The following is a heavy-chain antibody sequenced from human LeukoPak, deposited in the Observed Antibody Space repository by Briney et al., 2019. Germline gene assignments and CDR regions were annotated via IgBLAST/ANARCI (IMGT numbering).Heavy chain of an antibody. CDR1: GFTFNTHA. J-gene: IGHJ4*02. V-gene: IGHV3-23*01. CDR2: INGNGAST. CDR3: AKDQGYSYYYLDY. Sequence: GGSLRLSCAASGFTFNTHAMSWVRQAPGKGLKWGSGINGNGASTYYSDSVKGRFTISRDNSKNTLYLQMSSLRAEDTAVYYCAKDQGYSYYYLDYWGQGTLVTVSS. D-gene: IGHD5-18*01.